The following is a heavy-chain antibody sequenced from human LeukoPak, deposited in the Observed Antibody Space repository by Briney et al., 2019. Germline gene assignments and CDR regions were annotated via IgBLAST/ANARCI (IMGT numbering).Heavy chain of an antibody. CDR2: IDSSSGTI. D-gene: IGHD3-22*01. CDR3: ARVRSSYYYESSGYYHYDAFDI. V-gene: IGHV3-48*01. CDR1: GFTFSSYS. Sequence: GGSLRLSCAASGFTFSSYSMNWVRQAPGKGLEWVSYIDSSSGTIYYADSVRGRFTISGDNAKNSLYLQMNNLRAEDTAVYYCARVRSSYYYESSGYYHYDAFDIWDQGTMVTVSS. J-gene: IGHJ3*02.